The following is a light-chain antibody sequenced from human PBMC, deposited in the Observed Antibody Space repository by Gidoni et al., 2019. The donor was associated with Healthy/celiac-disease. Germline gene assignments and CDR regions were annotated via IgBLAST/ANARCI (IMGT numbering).Light chain of an antibody. CDR3: QQYGSPLT. Sequence: LNQPPCTLPLSPGERATLSCRASQSVSSSYLAWYQQKPGQAPRLLIYGAPSRATGIRDRFRGSGGGTDFTLTISRLEHEDFAVYYCQQYGSPLTFGGGTKVEIK. CDR2: GAP. V-gene: IGKV3-20*01. J-gene: IGKJ4*01. CDR1: QSVSSSY.